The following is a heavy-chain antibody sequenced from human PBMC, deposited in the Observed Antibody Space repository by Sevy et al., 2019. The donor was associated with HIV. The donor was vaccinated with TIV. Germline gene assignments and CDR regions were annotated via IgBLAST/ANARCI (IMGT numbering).Heavy chain of an antibody. CDR1: GGSISSYS. D-gene: IGHD6-19*01. J-gene: IGHJ4*02. CDR3: ARGTYRITVVGSYFDY. V-gene: IGHV4-59*01. CDR2: IFYTGST. Sequence: SETLSLTCSVSGGSISSYSWSWIRQPPGQALQSIGYIFYTGSTNYNPSLKSRVTISLDTSKNQFSLRLSSVTAADTAVYYCARGTYRITVVGSYFDYWGQGTLVTVSS.